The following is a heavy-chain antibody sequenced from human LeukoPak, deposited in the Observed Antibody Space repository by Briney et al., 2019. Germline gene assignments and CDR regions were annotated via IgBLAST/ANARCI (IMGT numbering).Heavy chain of an antibody. CDR3: AREGVGVTTEEIGVNWFDP. CDR2: LNHSGST. J-gene: IGHJ5*02. Sequence: SETLSLTCAVYGGSFSGYYWSWIRQPPGKGLEWIGELNHSGSTNYNPSLKSRVTISVDTSKNQFSLKLSSVTAADTAVYYCAREGVGVTTEEIGVNWFDPWGQGTLVTVSS. CDR1: GGSFSGYY. V-gene: IGHV4-34*01. D-gene: IGHD3-3*01.